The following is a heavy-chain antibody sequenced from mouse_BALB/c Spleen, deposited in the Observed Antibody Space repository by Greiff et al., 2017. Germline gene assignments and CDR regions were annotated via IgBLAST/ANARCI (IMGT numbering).Heavy chain of an antibody. J-gene: IGHJ1*01. CDR1: GYTFTSYW. Sequence: VQLQQPGAELVKPGASVKLSCKASGYTFTSYWMHWVKQRPGQGLEWIGEIDPSDSYTNYNQKFKGKATLTVDKSSSTAYMQLSSLTSEDSAVYYCATYYGKLWYFDVWGAGTTVTVSS. CDR3: ATYYGKLWYFDV. V-gene: IGHV1-69*02. CDR2: IDPSDSYT. D-gene: IGHD2-10*01.